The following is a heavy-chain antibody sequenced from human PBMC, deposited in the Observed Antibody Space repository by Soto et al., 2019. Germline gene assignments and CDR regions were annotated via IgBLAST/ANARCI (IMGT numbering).Heavy chain of an antibody. CDR3: SRSLNS. V-gene: IGHV3-7*01. Sequence: GGSLRLSCAASGFTFSTYWMDLVRQPPGKGLECVSNINQDGSEKNYVDSVKGRFTIYRENAKNSLYLQMSSLTAEDSALYYCSRSLNSWGQGTLVNVSS. CDR1: GFTFSTYW. CDR2: INQDGSEK. J-gene: IGHJ4*02.